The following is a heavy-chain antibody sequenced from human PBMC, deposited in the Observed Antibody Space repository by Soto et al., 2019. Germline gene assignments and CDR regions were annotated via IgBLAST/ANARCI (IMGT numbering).Heavy chain of an antibody. Sequence: QVQLVESGGGVVQPGRSLRLSCAASGFTFSSYGMHWVRQAPGKGLEWVAVISYDGSNKYYADSVKGRFTISRDNSKNTLYLQMNSVRAEDTAVYYCAEDRGPAVTFYCFDYWGQGTLVTVSS. D-gene: IGHD4-17*01. CDR1: GFTFSSYG. CDR2: ISYDGSNK. CDR3: AEDRGPAVTFYCFDY. V-gene: IGHV3-30*18. J-gene: IGHJ4*02.